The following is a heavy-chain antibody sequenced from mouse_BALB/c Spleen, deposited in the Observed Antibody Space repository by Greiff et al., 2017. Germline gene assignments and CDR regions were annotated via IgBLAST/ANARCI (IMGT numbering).Heavy chain of an antibody. CDR2: IWSGGST. CDR3: ARRRGNYDAMDY. CDR1: GFSLTSYG. Sequence: VQVVESGPGLVQPSQSLSITCTVSGFSLTSYGVHWVRQSPGKGLEWLGVIWSGGSTDYNAAFISRLSISKDNSKSQVFFKMNSLQANDTAIYYCARRRGNYDAMDYWGQGTSVTVSS. V-gene: IGHV2-2*02. J-gene: IGHJ4*01. D-gene: IGHD2-1*01.